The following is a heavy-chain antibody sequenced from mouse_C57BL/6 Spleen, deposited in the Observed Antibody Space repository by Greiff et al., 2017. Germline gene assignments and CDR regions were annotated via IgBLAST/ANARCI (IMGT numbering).Heavy chain of an antibody. V-gene: IGHV1-61*01. CDR3: ARRYYDNSYHV. CDR2: IYPSDSET. CDR1: GYTFTSYW. J-gene: IGHJ1*03. D-gene: IGHD1-1*01. Sequence: VQLQQPGAELVRPGSSVKLSCKASGYTFTSYWMDWVKQRPGQGLEWIGNIYPSDSETHYNQKFKDKATLTVDKSSSTAYMQLSSLTSEDSAVYYCARRYYDNSYHVWGTGTTVTVSS.